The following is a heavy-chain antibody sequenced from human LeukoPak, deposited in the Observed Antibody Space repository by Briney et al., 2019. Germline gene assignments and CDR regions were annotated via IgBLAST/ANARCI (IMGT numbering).Heavy chain of an antibody. CDR2: IWYDGSNK. Sequence: GRSLRLSCAASGFTFSSYGMHWVRQAPGEGMEWVAVIWYDGSNKYYADSVKGRFTISRDNSKNTLYLQMNSLRAEDTAVYYCAGGSVTRYYIDYWGQGTLVTVSS. J-gene: IGHJ4*02. D-gene: IGHD4-17*01. V-gene: IGHV3-33*01. CDR3: AGGSVTRYYIDY. CDR1: GFTFSSYG.